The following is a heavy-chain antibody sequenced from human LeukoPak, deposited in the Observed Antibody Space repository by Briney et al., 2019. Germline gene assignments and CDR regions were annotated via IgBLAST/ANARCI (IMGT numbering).Heavy chain of an antibody. D-gene: IGHD2-2*01. J-gene: IGHJ5*02. CDR2: INTNTGNP. Sequence: ASVKVSFKASGYTFTSYAMNWVRQAPGQGLERMGWINTNTGNPTYAQGFTGRFVFSLDTSVSTAYLQISSLKAEDTAVYYCARTSAAIEDWFDPWGQGTLVTVSS. CDR1: GYTFTSYA. CDR3: ARTSAAIEDWFDP. V-gene: IGHV7-4-1*02.